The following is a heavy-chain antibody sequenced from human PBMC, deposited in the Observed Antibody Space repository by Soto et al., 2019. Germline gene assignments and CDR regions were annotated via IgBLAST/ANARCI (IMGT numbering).Heavy chain of an antibody. J-gene: IGHJ4*02. CDR2: IGGSGGST. CDR3: AKDGDNWNYLPFLDY. Sequence: GGSLRLSCAASGFTFSSYAMSWVRQAPGKGLEWVSAIGGSGGSTYYADSVKGRFTISRDNSKNTLYLQMNSLRAEYTAVYYCAKDGDNWNYLPFLDYWGQGTLVTVSS. CDR1: GFTFSSYA. D-gene: IGHD1-7*01. V-gene: IGHV3-23*01.